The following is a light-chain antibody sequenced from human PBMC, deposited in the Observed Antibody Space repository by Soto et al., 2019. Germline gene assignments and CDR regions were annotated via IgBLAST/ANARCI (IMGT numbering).Light chain of an antibody. CDR2: EAS. J-gene: IGKJ2*01. Sequence: DIQMTQSPSTLSASVGDRVTITCRASQSISSWLAWYQQKPGKAPKLLIYEASSLDSAVPSRFSDSGSGTEFTLTISSLQPDDFAAYYCQQYYTMYSFGQGTKLEIK. V-gene: IGKV1-5*03. CDR1: QSISSW. CDR3: QQYYTMYS.